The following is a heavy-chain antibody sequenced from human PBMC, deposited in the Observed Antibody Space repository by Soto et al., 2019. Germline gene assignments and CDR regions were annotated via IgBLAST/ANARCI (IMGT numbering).Heavy chain of an antibody. V-gene: IGHV3-48*02. J-gene: IGHJ6*02. Sequence: EVQLVESGGGLVQPGGSLRLSCAASGFTFSSYSMNWVRQAPGKGLEWVSYISSSSSTIYYADSVKGRFTISRDNGKXXLYLQMNSLRDEDTAVYYCARELAVAGGPYYGMDVWGQGTTVTVSS. D-gene: IGHD6-19*01. CDR1: GFTFSSYS. CDR3: ARELAVAGGPYYGMDV. CDR2: ISSSSSTI.